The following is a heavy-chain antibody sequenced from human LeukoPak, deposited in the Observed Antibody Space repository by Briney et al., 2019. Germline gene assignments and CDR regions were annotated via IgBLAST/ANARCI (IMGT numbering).Heavy chain of an antibody. CDR3: RYEQYGDYPSYYYYMDV. CDR2: IKSKTDGGTT. J-gene: IGHJ6*03. CDR1: GFTFGDYA. D-gene: IGHD4-17*01. V-gene: IGHV3-15*01. Sequence: GGSLRLSCTASGFTFGDYAMSWVRQAPGKGLEWVGRIKSKTDGGTTDYAAPVKGRFTISRDDSKNTLYLQMNSLKTEDTAVYYCRYEQYGDYPSYYYYMDVWGKGTTVTVSS.